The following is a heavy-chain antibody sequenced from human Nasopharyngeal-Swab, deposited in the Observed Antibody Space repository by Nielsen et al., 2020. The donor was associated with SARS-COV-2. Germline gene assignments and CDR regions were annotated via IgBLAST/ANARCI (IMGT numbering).Heavy chain of an antibody. D-gene: IGHD6-6*01. J-gene: IGHJ5*02. CDR3: AKGGSSVIAWFDP. V-gene: IGHV3-23*01. Sequence: LKISCAASGFTFSSYAMSWVRQAPGKGLEWVSAISGSGGSTYYADSVKGRFTISRDNSKNTLYLQMNSPRAEDTAVYYCAKGGSSVIAWFDPWGQGTLVTVSS. CDR1: GFTFSSYA. CDR2: ISGSGGST.